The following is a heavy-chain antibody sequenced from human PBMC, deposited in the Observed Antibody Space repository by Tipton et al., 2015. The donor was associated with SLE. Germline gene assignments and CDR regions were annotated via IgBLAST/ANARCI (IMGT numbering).Heavy chain of an antibody. D-gene: IGHD3-22*01. Sequence: QLVQSGAEVKKPGASVKVSCKASGYTFTSYGISWVRQAPGQGLEWMGWISAYNGDANYAQRLQGRVTMTTDTSTSTAYMELRSLRSDDTAVYYCARYYYDSSGWLHFDYWGQGTLVIVSS. CDR3: ARYYYDSSGWLHFDY. J-gene: IGHJ4*02. CDR2: ISAYNGDA. V-gene: IGHV1-18*01. CDR1: GYTFTSYG.